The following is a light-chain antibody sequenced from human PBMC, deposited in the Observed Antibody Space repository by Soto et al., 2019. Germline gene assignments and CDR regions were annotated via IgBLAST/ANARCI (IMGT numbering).Light chain of an antibody. CDR1: SSDIGFYNF. J-gene: IGLJ1*01. CDR2: EVS. V-gene: IGLV2-14*01. Sequence: QSALTQPASVSGSPGQSITLSCTGTSSDIGFYNFVSWYQHHPGKAPKLISYEVSNRPSGASNRFSGSKSGNTASLTISGLQAEDEADYFCSSYTSTSTPYVFGTGTKVTVL. CDR3: SSYTSTSTPYV.